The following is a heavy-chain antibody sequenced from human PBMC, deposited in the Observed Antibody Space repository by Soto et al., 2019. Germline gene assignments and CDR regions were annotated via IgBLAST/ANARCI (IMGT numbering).Heavy chain of an antibody. V-gene: IGHV3-23*01. J-gene: IGHJ6*02. CDR3: ANHYDSSGYYGYYYGMDV. Sequence: PGGSLRLSCAASGFTFSSYAMSWVRQAPGKGLEWVSAISGSGGSTYYADSVKGRFTISRDNSKNTLYLQMNSLRAEDTAVYYCANHYDSSGYYGYYYGMDVWGQGTTVTVSS. D-gene: IGHD3-22*01. CDR1: GFTFSSYA. CDR2: ISGSGGST.